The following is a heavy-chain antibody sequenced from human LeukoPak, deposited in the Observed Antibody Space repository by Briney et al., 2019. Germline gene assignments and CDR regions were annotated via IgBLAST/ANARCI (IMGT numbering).Heavy chain of an antibody. Sequence: GGSLRLSCAASGFTFSSYAMHWVRQAPGKGLEWVAVISYDGSNKYHADSVKGRFTISRDNSKNTLYLQMNSLRAEDTAVYYCARDGHMTTVTNFDYWGQGTLVTVSS. CDR2: ISYDGSNK. J-gene: IGHJ4*02. CDR3: ARDGHMTTVTNFDY. D-gene: IGHD4-17*01. V-gene: IGHV3-30*01. CDR1: GFTFSSYA.